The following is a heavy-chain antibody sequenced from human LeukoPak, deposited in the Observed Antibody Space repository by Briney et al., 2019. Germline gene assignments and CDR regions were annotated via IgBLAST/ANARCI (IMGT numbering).Heavy chain of an antibody. CDR1: GGSISSGGYY. J-gene: IGHJ5*02. D-gene: IGHD3-22*01. CDR3: ARQLGRNVSSGYYLRWFDP. CDR2: IYYSGST. Sequence: PSQTLSLTCTVSGGSISSGGYYWSWIRQHPGKGLEWIGYIYYSGSTYYNPSLKSRVTISVDMSKNQFSLKLSSVTAADTAVYYCARQLGRNVSSGYYLRWFDPWGQGTLVTVSS. V-gene: IGHV4-31*03.